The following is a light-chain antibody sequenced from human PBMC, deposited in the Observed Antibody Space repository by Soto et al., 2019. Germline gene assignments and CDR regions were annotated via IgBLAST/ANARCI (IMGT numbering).Light chain of an antibody. J-gene: IGLJ3*02. CDR1: SSNIGDNY. CDR3: AAWDDNLSGWV. Sequence: QSVLTQPPSVSAAPGQQVTISCSGSSSNIGDNYVSWYQHLPGTAPKLLLYRNNQRPSGVPDRFSGSKSGTSASLAISGLRSEDEADYYCAAWDDNLSGWVFGGGTKVTVL. V-gene: IGLV1-47*01. CDR2: RNN.